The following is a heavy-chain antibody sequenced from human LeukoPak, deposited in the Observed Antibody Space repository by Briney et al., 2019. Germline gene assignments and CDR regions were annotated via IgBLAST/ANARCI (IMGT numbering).Heavy chain of an antibody. CDR3: ARDRYSSNLYYYYYGMDV. D-gene: IGHD6-13*01. Sequence: ASVKVSCKASGYTFTSYGISWVRQAPGQGLEWMGWISAYNGNTNYAQKLQGRVTMTTDTSTSTAYMELRSLRSDDTAMYYCARDRYSSNLYYYYYGMDVWGQGTTVTVSS. CDR1: GYTFTSYG. V-gene: IGHV1-18*01. J-gene: IGHJ6*02. CDR2: ISAYNGNT.